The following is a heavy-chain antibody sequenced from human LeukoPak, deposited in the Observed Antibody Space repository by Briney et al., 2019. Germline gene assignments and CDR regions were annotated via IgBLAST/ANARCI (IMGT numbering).Heavy chain of an antibody. CDR1: GFTFSSYW. J-gene: IGHJ4*02. Sequence: GGSLRLSCAASGFTFSSYWMSWVRQAPGKGLEWVANIKQDGSEKYYVDSVKGRFTISRDNAKNSLYLQMNSLRAEDTAVYYCARTSYYYDSSGYYAVPFDYWGQGTLVTVSS. CDR3: ARTSYYYDSSGYYAVPFDY. V-gene: IGHV3-7*01. D-gene: IGHD3-22*01. CDR2: IKQDGSEK.